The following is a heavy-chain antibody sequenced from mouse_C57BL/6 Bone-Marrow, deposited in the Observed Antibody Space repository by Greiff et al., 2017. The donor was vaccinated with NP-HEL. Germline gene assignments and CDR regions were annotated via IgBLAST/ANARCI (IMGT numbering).Heavy chain of an antibody. CDR1: GYAFSSSW. CDR2: IYPGDGDT. V-gene: IGHV1-82*01. CDR3: GANTCDY. Sequence: QVQLQQSGPELVKPGASVKISCKASGYAFSSSWMNWVKQRPGKGLEWIGRIYPGDGDTNYNGKFKGKATLTADKSSSTAYMQLSSLTSEDSAVYFCGANTCDYWGQGTTLTVSS. J-gene: IGHJ2*01. D-gene: IGHD5-2*01.